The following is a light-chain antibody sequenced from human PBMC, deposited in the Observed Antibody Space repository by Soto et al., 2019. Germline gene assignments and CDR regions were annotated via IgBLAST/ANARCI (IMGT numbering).Light chain of an antibody. J-gene: IGKJ2*01. Sequence: EIVMTQSPATLSVSPGERASLSCRASQSVGSNLAWYQQTAGQAPRLLIYGASTRATGIPARFSGSGSGPEFNLTISSLQYEDFAVYSCQQYTNWPYTFGQGTKLEIK. CDR2: GAS. CDR3: QQYTNWPYT. V-gene: IGKV3-15*01. CDR1: QSVGSN.